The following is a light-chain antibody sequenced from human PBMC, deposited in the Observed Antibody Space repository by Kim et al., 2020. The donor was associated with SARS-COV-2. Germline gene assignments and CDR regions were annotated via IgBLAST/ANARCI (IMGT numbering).Light chain of an antibody. J-gene: IGLJ2*01. CDR3: YSTDSSGNHRV. CDR2: EDS. V-gene: IGLV3-10*01. Sequence: SYELTQPPSVSVSPGQTARITCSGDALPKKYAYWYQQKSGQAPVLVIYEDSKRPSGIPERFSGSSSGTMATLTISGDQVEDEADYYCYSTDSSGNHRVFGGGTQLTVL. CDR1: ALPKKY.